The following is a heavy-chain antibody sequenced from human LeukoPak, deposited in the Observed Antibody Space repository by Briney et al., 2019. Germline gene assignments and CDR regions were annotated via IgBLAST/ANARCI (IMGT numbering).Heavy chain of an antibody. CDR3: ARDGDILTGYYPHYYMDV. Sequence: GGSLRLSCAASGFTFSNYAMSWVRQAPGKGLEWVSAINDSGGSTYYADSVKGRFTISRDNAKNSLYLQMNSLRAEDTAVYYCARDGDILTGYYPHYYMDVWGKGTTVTVSS. CDR2: INDSGGST. J-gene: IGHJ6*03. CDR1: GFTFSNYA. V-gene: IGHV3-23*01. D-gene: IGHD3-9*01.